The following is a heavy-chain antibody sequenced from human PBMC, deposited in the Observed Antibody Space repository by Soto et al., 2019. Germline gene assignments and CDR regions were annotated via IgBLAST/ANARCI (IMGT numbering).Heavy chain of an antibody. CDR3: ARWARRDGDLEYAFDI. J-gene: IGHJ3*02. CDR2: NT. D-gene: IGHD2-21*01. Sequence: QVQLQESGPGLVKPSQTLSLTCTVSGGSISSGGYYWSWIRQHPGKGLEWIGYNTYYNPSLKSRVTISVDTSKNQFSLKRSSVTAADTAVYYCARWARRDGDLEYAFDIWGQGTMVTVSS. V-gene: IGHV4-31*03. CDR1: GGSISSGGYY.